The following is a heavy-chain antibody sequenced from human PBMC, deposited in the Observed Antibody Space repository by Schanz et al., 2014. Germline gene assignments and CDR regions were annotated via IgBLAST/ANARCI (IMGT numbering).Heavy chain of an antibody. V-gene: IGHV3-48*04. CDR3: ARIGGSVFDY. J-gene: IGHJ4*02. D-gene: IGHD3-10*01. CDR1: GFTFSSYS. Sequence: EVQLVESGGGLVQPGGSLRLSCTASGFTFSSYSMNWVRQAPGKGLEWVSYVSRSTPDIYYADSVKGRFTISRDNTKNSLFLQLNSLRADDTAVYYCARIGGSVFDYWAQGTLVTVTS. CDR2: VSRSTPDI.